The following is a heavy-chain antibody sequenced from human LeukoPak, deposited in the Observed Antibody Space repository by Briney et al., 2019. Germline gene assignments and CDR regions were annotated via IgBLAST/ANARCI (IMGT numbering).Heavy chain of an antibody. CDR1: GYTFTSYG. D-gene: IGHD3-22*01. CDR3: ARYHYYDSSGYYFNWFDP. J-gene: IGHJ5*02. CDR2: ISAYNGNT. V-gene: IGHV1-18*01. Sequence: GASVEVSCKASGYTFTSYGISWVRQAPGQGLEWMGWISAYNGNTNYAQKLQGRVTMTTDTSTSTAYMELRSLRSDDTAVYYCARYHYYDSSGYYFNWFDPWGQGTLVTVSS.